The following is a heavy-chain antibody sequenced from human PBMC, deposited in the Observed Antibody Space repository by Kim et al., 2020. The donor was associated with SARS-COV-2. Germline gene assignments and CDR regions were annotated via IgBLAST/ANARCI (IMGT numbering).Heavy chain of an antibody. V-gene: IGHV4-59*13. CDR2: FYNSGSL. CDR3: ASHFNWGSLGD. CDR1: GRSISTYY. J-gene: IGHJ4*02. Sequence: SETLSLTCTVLGRSISTYYWSWIRQTPEKGLEWIGFFYNSGSLNYNPALKSRVDISFDMSKNQFSLRLKSVTAADTAVYFCASHFNWGSLGDWGQGALVTVSS. D-gene: IGHD7-27*01.